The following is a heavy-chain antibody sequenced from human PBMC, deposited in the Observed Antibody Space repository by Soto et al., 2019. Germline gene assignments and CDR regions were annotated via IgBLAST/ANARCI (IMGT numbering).Heavy chain of an antibody. CDR2: ISSSGGTI. CDR1: GFTFSDYY. Sequence: QVQLVESGGGLVNPGGSLRLSCAASGFTFSDYYMNWIRQAPGKGLEWVSHISSSGGTIYYADSVRGRFTISRDNAKNSMYLQMSSLRAEDTAFYYCARDSAKYCTKGVCSDRYFDLWGRGTLVTVSS. V-gene: IGHV3-11*01. J-gene: IGHJ2*01. D-gene: IGHD2-8*01. CDR3: ARDSAKYCTKGVCSDRYFDL.